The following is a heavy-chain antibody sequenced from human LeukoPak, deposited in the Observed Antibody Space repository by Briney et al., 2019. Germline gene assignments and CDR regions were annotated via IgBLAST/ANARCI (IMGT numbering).Heavy chain of an antibody. J-gene: IGHJ4*02. CDR3: ARSCYYDSSGYCFDY. CDR1: GGSISSSSYY. D-gene: IGHD3-22*01. CDR2: IYYSGST. V-gene: IGHV4-39*07. Sequence: SETLSLTCTVSGGSISSSSYYWGWIRQPPGKGPEWIGSIYYSGSTYYNPSLKSRVTISVDTSKNQFSLKLSSVTAADTAVYYCARSCYYDSSGYCFDYWGQGTLVTVSS.